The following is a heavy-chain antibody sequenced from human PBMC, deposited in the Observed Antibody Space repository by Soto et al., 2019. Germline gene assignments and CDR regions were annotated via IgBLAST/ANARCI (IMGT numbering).Heavy chain of an antibody. CDR1: GFTFDDYA. V-gene: IGHV3-9*01. CDR3: AKGGEYQLPTYFDY. J-gene: IGHJ4*02. CDR2: ISWNSGSI. D-gene: IGHD2-2*01. Sequence: GGSLRLSCAASGFTFDDYAMHWVRQAPGKGLEWVSGISWNSGSIGYADSVKGRFTISRDNAKNSLYLQMNSLRAEDTALYYCAKGGEYQLPTYFDYWGQGTLVTVSS.